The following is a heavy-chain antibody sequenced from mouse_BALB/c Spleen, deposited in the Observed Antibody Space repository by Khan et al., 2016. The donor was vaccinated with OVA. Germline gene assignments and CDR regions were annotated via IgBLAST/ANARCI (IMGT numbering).Heavy chain of an antibody. CDR2: INTYTGEP. D-gene: IGHD1-1*01. J-gene: IGHJ3*01. CDR3: AGGAFYYVRGKNAGFAY. Sequence: QIQLVQSGPELKKPGETVKISCKASGYIFTNYGMNWVKQAPGQGLKWMGWINTYTGEPTYADDLRGRFAFSLETSASTAYLQIINLKNDDTATRFSAGGAFYYVRGKNAGFAYWGQGTLVTGSA. V-gene: IGHV9-3-1*01. CDR1: GYIFTNYG.